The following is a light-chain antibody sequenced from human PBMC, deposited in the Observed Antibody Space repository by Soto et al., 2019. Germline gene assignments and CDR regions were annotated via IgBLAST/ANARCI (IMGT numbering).Light chain of an antibody. CDR2: EVS. Sequence: QSALTQPASVSGSTGQSITISCSGNSSDVGRYNYVSWYQQHPGKPPKLMIYEVSNRPSGVSHRFSGSKSGNTASLTFSGLHAEDEADYYCSSYASNNLYVFGTGTKVTVL. V-gene: IGLV2-14*01. CDR3: SSYASNNLYV. J-gene: IGLJ1*01. CDR1: SSDVGRYNY.